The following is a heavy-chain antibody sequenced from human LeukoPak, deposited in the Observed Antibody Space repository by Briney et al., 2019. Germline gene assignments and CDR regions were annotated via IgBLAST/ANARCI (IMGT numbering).Heavy chain of an antibody. D-gene: IGHD3-16*02. CDR1: GGSFSGYY. CDR3: ARGHTQLTYDYVWGSYPTGMEYDY. V-gene: IGHV4-34*01. J-gene: IGHJ4*02. CDR2: INHSGST. Sequence: PSETLSLTCAVYGGSFSGYYWSWIRQPPGKGLEWIGEINHSGSTNYNPSLKSRVTISVDTSKNQFSLKLSSVTAADTAVYYCARGHTQLTYDYVWGSYPTGMEYDYWGQGTLVTVSS.